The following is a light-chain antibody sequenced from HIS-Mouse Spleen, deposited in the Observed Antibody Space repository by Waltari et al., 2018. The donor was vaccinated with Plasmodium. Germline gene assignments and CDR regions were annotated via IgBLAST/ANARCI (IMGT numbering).Light chain of an antibody. CDR3: QQYNNWPFT. V-gene: IGKV3-15*01. CDR2: GAS. CDR1: QSVSSN. Sequence: EIVMTQSPATLSVSPGARATLSCRASQSVSSNLAWYQQHPGQAPRLLIYGASTRATGIPARFSGSGSGTEFTLTISSLQSEDFAVYYCQQYNNWPFTFGPGTKVDIK. J-gene: IGKJ3*01.